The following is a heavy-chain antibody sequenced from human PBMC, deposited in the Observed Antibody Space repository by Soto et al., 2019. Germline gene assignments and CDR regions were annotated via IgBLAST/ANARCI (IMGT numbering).Heavy chain of an antibody. CDR3: ATRSSGSFHFDY. CDR2: IIPVFGTP. Sequence: QVQLVQSGAEVKKPGSSVKVSCKASGGSFNNYAISWVRQAPGQGLEWMGGIIPVFGTPNYAQKFQGRLTIIAGVYTTTACMELSSLRSEDTALYYCATRSSGSFHFDYWGQGTLVSVSS. V-gene: IGHV1-69*01. D-gene: IGHD1-26*01. CDR1: GGSFNNYA. J-gene: IGHJ4*02.